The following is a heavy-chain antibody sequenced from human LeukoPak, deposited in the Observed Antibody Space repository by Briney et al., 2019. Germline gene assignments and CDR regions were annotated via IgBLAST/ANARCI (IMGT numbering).Heavy chain of an antibody. CDR1: GGSISSYY. CDR2: IYYSGST. Sequence: SETLSLTCTVSGGSISSYYWSWIRQPPGKGLEWIGYIYYSGSTNYNPSLKSRVTISVDTSKNQFSLKLSSVTAADTAVYYCARHPLDTSFFDYWGQGTLVTVPS. J-gene: IGHJ4*02. V-gene: IGHV4-59*08. D-gene: IGHD5-18*01. CDR3: ARHPLDTSFFDY.